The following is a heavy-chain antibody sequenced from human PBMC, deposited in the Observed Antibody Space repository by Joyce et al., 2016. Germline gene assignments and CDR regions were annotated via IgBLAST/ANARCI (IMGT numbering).Heavy chain of an antibody. CDR2: ISAYKGHT. CDR3: ARDYYGSGSYGPFDV. J-gene: IGHJ3*01. CDR1: GYTFTSYG. Sequence: QVQLVQSGPEVKKPGASVKVSCKASGYTFTSYGISWVRQAPGQGLEWMGWISAYKGHTNYAQMFQGRVTMTTDPSTSTAYMELRSLRSDDTAVYYCARDYYGSGSYGPFDVWGQGTMVTVSS. D-gene: IGHD3-10*01. V-gene: IGHV1-18*01.